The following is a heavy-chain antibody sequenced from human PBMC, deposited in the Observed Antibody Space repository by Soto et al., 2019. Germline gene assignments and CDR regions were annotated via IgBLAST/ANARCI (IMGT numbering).Heavy chain of an antibody. CDR3: ARVGMVRGVIKGYFDY. CDR1: GFTFSSYS. CDR2: ISSSSSTI. Sequence: DVQLVESGGGLVQPGGSLRLSCAASGFTFSSYSMNWVRQAPGKGLEWVSYISSSSSTIYYADSVKGRFTISRDNAKNSLYLQMNSLRAEDTAVYYCARVGMVRGVIKGYFDYWGQGTLVTVSS. J-gene: IGHJ4*02. V-gene: IGHV3-48*01. D-gene: IGHD3-10*01.